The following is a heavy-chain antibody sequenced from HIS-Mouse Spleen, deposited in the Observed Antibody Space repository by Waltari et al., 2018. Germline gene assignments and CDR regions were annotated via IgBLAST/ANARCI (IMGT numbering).Heavy chain of an antibody. CDR2: ISYDGSNK. CDR3: AKASSGWLDY. CDR1: GFPFSSYC. D-gene: IGHD6-19*01. J-gene: IGHJ4*02. Sequence: QVQLVESGGGVVQPGRSLRLPCAAFGFPFSSYCMHWVRQAPGKGLEWVAVISYDGSNKYYADSVKGRFTISRDNSKNTLYLQMNSLRAEDTAVYYCAKASSGWLDYWGQGTLVTVSS. V-gene: IGHV3-30*18.